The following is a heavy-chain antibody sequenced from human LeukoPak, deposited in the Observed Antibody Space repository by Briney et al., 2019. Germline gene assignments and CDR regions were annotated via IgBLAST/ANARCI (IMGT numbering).Heavy chain of an antibody. CDR2: ISSSGPTI. CDR1: GFTFSSFS. J-gene: IGHJ4*02. CDR3: TRLHGAYPIDF. Sequence: GGSLRLSCAASGFTFSSFSMNWVRQAPGKGLEWISYISSSGPTIYYADSVKGRFTISRDNAKNSVYLQMNSLRAEDTAVYYCTRLHGAYPIDFWGQGTLVTVSS. D-gene: IGHD4/OR15-4a*01. V-gene: IGHV3-48*01.